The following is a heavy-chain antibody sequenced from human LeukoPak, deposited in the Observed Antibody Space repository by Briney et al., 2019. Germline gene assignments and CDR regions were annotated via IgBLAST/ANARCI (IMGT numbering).Heavy chain of an antibody. J-gene: IGHJ6*03. CDR2: ITGGGGTS. CDR3: ARDETYYYYMDV. Sequence: PGGSLRLSCAASGFTFSIYAMSWVRQAPGKGLEWVSGITGGGGTSYYADSVKGRFTISRDNSKNTLYLQMNSLRAEDTAVYYCARDETYYYYMDVWGKGTTVTVSS. V-gene: IGHV3-23*01. CDR1: GFTFSIYA.